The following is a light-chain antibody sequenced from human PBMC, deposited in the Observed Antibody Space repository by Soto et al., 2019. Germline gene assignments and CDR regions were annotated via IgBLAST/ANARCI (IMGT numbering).Light chain of an antibody. V-gene: IGKV1-5*01. J-gene: IGKJ2*01. CDR2: DAS. CDR1: QSILSW. CDR3: QQYHTFPYT. Sequence: DIQMTQSPSSLSASVGDRVTITCRASQSILSWLAWYQQKPGKAPRLLIFDASNLESGVPSSFSGSGSGTEFTLTISSLQPHDFAAYYCQQYHTFPYTFGQGTQLEIK.